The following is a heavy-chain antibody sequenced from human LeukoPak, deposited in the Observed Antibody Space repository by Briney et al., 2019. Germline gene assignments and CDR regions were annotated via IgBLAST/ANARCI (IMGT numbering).Heavy chain of an antibody. Sequence: GGSLRLSCAASGFTFSSYWMSWVRQAPGKGLEWVANIKQDGSNKYYADSVKGRFTISRDNSKNTLYLQMNSLRAEDTAVYYCAKGPLYSYLSYYFDYWGQGTLVTVSS. CDR3: AKGPLYSYLSYYFDY. CDR2: IKQDGSNK. CDR1: GFTFSSYW. D-gene: IGHD5-18*01. J-gene: IGHJ4*02. V-gene: IGHV3-7*01.